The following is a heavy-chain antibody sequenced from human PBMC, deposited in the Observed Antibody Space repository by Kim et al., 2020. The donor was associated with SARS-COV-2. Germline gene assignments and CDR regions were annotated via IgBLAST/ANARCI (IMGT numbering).Heavy chain of an antibody. D-gene: IGHD6-19*01. CDR3: ARDLKQYRRGGMDV. V-gene: IGHV1-3*01. J-gene: IGHJ6*02. Sequence: SQKFQGRVTITRDTSASTAYMELSSLRSEDTAVYYCARDLKQYRRGGMDVWGQGTTVTVSS.